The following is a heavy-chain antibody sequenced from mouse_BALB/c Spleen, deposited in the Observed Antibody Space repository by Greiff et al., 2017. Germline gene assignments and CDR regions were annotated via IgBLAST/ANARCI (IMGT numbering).Heavy chain of an antibody. D-gene: IGHD2-4*01. Sequence: VQLVESGPGLVAPSQSLSITCTVSGFSLTSYGVHWVRQPPGKGLEWLGVIWAGGSTNYNSALMSRLSISKDNSKSQVFLKMNSLQTDDTAIYYCARDGGLRRYYAMDYWGQGTSVTVSS. V-gene: IGHV2-9*02. CDR2: IWAGGST. CDR1: GFSLTSYG. CDR3: ARDGGLRRYYAMDY. J-gene: IGHJ4*01.